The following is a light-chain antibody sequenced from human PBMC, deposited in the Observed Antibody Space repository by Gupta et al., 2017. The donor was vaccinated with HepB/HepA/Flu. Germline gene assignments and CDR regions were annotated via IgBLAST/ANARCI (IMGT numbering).Light chain of an antibody. CDR1: NSNIGSNP. Sequence: QSVLTQPPSASGTPGQRVSISCSGSNSNIGSNPVNWYQHLPATAPKYLIYSNNKRHSGVPARFSGSKSGTSASMAISGLQPEDEADYYCASGYDSRKKVVFGGGTKLTVL. CDR3: ASGYDSRKKVV. V-gene: IGLV1-44*01. CDR2: SNN. J-gene: IGLJ2*01.